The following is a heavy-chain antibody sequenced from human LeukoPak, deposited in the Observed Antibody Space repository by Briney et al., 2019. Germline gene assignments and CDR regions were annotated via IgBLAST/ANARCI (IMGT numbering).Heavy chain of an antibody. CDR2: ISSDGSDK. CDR3: ARDPGVLLWFGEANWFDP. D-gene: IGHD3-10*01. J-gene: IGHJ5*02. Sequence: GGSLRLSCAASGFTFTNHAMHWVRQAPGKGLEWATVISSDGSDKHYADSVKGRFTISRDNSKNTLYLQMGSLRAEDMAVYYCARDPGVLLWFGEANWFDPWGQGTLVTVSS. V-gene: IGHV3-30*14. CDR1: GFTFTNHA.